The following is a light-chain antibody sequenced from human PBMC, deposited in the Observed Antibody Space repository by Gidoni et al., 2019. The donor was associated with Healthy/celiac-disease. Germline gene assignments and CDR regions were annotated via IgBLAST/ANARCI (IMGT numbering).Light chain of an antibody. CDR3: QQYDNHPLT. Sequence: DIQMPQSPSSLSASVGDRVTITCQASQDISNYLNWYQQKPGKAPKLLIYDASNLETGVPSRFSGSGSGTDFTFTNSSLQPEDIATYYCQQYDNHPLTFGGXTKVEIK. V-gene: IGKV1-33*01. CDR2: DAS. CDR1: QDISNY. J-gene: IGKJ4*01.